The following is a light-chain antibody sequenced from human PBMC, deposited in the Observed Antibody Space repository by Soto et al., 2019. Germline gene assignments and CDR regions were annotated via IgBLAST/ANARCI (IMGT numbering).Light chain of an antibody. J-gene: IGLJ1*01. CDR2: EVS. CDR1: SSDVGDYNY. Sequence: QSALTQPASVSGSPGQSITISCTGTSSDVGDYNYVSWYQQHPGKAPKLVIYEVSNRPSGISHRFTGSKSGNTASLTISGLQADDEADYYCSPYTSNSTLVFGTGTKLTVL. CDR3: SPYTSNSTLV. V-gene: IGLV2-14*01.